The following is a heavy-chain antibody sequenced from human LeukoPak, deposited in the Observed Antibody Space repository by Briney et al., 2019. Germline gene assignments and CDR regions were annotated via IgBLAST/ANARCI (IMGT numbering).Heavy chain of an antibody. CDR1: AFTLCSYW. V-gene: IGHV3-7*05. CDR2: IKQDGSEK. D-gene: IGHD1-1*01. Sequence: PGGSLRLSCAASAFTLCSYWMHWVRQAPGRGLEWVADIKQDGSEKYYVDSVKGRFTISRDNAKNALYLQMNSLRAEDTAVYYCARGGESNNSPDFDYWGQRTLVTVSS. CDR3: ARGGESNNSPDFDY. J-gene: IGHJ4*02.